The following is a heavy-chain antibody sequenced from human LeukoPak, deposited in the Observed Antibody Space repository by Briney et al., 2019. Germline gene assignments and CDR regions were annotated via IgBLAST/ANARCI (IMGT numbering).Heavy chain of an antibody. CDR3: ARAGSEYQLLPGDFWFDP. Sequence: GASVKVSCKASGGTFSSYAISWVRQAPGQGLEWMGGIIPIFGTANYAQKFQGRVTITADKSTSTAYMELSSLRSEDTAVYYCARAGSEYQLLPGDFWFDPWGQGTLVTVSS. D-gene: IGHD2-2*01. CDR2: IIPIFGTA. J-gene: IGHJ5*02. CDR1: GGTFSSYA. V-gene: IGHV1-69*06.